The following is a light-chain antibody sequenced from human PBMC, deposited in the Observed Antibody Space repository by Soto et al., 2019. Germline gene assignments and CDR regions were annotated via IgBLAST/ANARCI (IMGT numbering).Light chain of an antibody. CDR3: SSYTTSSTVV. Sequence: QSVLTQPASVSGSPGQSITISCTGTSSDVGAYNYVSWYQQYPGKAPKLMIFDVSNRPSGVSNRFSGSESGNTASLTISGLQAEDEADYHCSSYTTSSTVVFGGGTKLTVL. J-gene: IGLJ2*01. CDR2: DVS. V-gene: IGLV2-14*01. CDR1: SSDVGAYNY.